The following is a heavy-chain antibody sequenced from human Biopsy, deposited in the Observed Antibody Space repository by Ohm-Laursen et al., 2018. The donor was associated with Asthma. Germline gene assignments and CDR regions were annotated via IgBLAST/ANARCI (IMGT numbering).Heavy chain of an antibody. Sequence: SVKVSCKSLGGTFNAYVIGWVRQAPGQGLEWMGGINSVFGTTTYPQKFQDRVTITADDSTSTVYMELSSLRPEDTAVYYCARKAGSCISRTCYSLDFWGQGTLVTVSS. V-gene: IGHV1-69*13. CDR3: ARKAGSCISRTCYSLDF. CDR1: GGTFNAYV. D-gene: IGHD2-2*01. CDR2: INSVFGTT. J-gene: IGHJ4*02.